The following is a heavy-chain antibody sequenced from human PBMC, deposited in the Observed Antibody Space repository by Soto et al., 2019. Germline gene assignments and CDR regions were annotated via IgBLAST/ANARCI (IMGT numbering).Heavy chain of an antibody. V-gene: IGHV4-59*01. D-gene: IGHD6-19*01. J-gene: IGHJ4*02. CDR1: GGSISCSY. CDR3: ARSVAVPGAHIDY. CDR2: VYYTGST. Sequence: SETLSLTCSVSGGSISCSYWSWIRQSPGEGLEWLGYVYYTGSTNYSPSLRSRVSISVDTSKNEFSLRLSSVTAADTAVYFCARSVAVPGAHIDYWGQGTQVTVSS.